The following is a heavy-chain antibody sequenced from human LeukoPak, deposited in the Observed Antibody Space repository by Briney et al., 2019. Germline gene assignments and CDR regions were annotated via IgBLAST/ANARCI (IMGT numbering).Heavy chain of an antibody. CDR2: IYYSGST. CDR1: GGSISSYY. V-gene: IGHV4-59*01. J-gene: IGHJ6*02. Sequence: SETLSLTCTVSGGSISSYYWSWIRQPPGKGLEWIGYIYYSGSTNYNPSLKSRVTIPVDTSKNQFSLKLSSVTAADTAVYYCARESYYYDSSGYRPYYYYGMDVWGQGTTVTVSS. D-gene: IGHD3-22*01. CDR3: ARESYYYDSSGYRPYYYYGMDV.